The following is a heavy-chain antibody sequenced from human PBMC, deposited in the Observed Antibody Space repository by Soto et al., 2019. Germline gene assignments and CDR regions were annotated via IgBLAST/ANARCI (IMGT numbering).Heavy chain of an antibody. V-gene: IGHV1-18*01. CDR3: ARDPSRPFARLPLASTVRALDI. CDR1: VNTFTSYG. D-gene: IGHD3-9*01. Sequence: GASVKVSCKAWVNTFTSYGISCGRQAPGQGLEWMGWISAYNGNTNYAQKLQGRVTMTTDTSTSTAYMELRSLRSDDTAVYYCARDPSRPFARLPLASTVRALDIWG. CDR2: ISAYNGNT. J-gene: IGHJ3*02.